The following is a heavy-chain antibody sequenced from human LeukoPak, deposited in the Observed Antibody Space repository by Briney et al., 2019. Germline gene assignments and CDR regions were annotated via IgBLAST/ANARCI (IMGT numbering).Heavy chain of an antibody. Sequence: PSETLSLTCTVSGGSISSSSYYWSWIRQPPGKGLEWIGSIYHSGSTYYNTSLQSRVTLSADASKNQFSLKLTSVTAADAAVYYCARDRGKSYQAPSFDYWGQGTLVTVSS. CDR2: IYHSGST. V-gene: IGHV4-39*07. CDR1: GGSISSSSYY. J-gene: IGHJ4*02. CDR3: ARDRGKSYQAPSFDY. D-gene: IGHD3-10*01.